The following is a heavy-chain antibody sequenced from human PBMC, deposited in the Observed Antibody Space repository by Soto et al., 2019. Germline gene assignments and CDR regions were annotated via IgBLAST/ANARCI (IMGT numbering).Heavy chain of an antibody. D-gene: IGHD3-16*01. CDR1: GYTFTSYA. CDR3: ARVRTPGNLGELLFDY. V-gene: IGHV1-3*01. J-gene: IGHJ4*02. Sequence: QVQLVQSGAEVKKPGASVKVSCKASGYTFTSYAMHWVRQAPGQRLEWMGWINAGNGNTKYSQKFQGRVTITRDTSASTAYMELSSLRSEDTAVDYCARVRTPGNLGELLFDYWGQGTLVTVSS. CDR2: INAGNGNT.